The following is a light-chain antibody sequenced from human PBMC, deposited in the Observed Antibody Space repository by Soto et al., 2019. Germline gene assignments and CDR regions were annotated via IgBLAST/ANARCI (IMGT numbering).Light chain of an antibody. J-gene: IGKJ3*01. Sequence: DIPMTQSPSSLSASVGERVTMTCRASQDIRNYVAWYQQKPGEVPKLLIYAASTLQSGVPARFSGGGFGTDFTLTISSLRPEDVATYYCQRYHSALLTFGPGPKVDLK. CDR2: AAS. CDR1: QDIRNY. CDR3: QRYHSALLT. V-gene: IGKV1-27*01.